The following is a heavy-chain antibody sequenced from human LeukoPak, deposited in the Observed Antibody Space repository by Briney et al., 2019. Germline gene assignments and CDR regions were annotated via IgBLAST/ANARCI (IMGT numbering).Heavy chain of an antibody. J-gene: IGHJ3*02. CDR1: GFTFSSYS. CDR2: ISSSSSTI. CDR3: ARDLRAGMTTVTFDAFDI. V-gene: IGHV3-48*04. Sequence: GGSLRLSCAASGFTFSSYSMNWVRQAPGKGLEWVSYISSSSSTIYYADSVKGRFTISRDNAKNSLFLQMNSLRVEDTAVYYCARDLRAGMTTVTFDAFDIWGQGTMVTVSS. D-gene: IGHD4-17*01.